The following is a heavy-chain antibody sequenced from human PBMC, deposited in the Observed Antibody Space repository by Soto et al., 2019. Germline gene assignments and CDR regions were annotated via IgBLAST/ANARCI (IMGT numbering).Heavy chain of an antibody. D-gene: IGHD3-22*01. CDR3: ARSCPSSSCYFID. J-gene: IGHJ4*02. CDR1: GYTFTSHG. CDR2: ISTYNGKT. Sequence: QVQLVQSGVEVKNPGASVKVFCKASGYTFTSHGITWVRQAPRQGPEWMGWISTYNGKTNYAEKFQGRVSMTTDTSTSTVYMELRSLRSDDTAVYYCARSCPSSSCYFIDWGQGTLVPVSS. V-gene: IGHV1-18*01.